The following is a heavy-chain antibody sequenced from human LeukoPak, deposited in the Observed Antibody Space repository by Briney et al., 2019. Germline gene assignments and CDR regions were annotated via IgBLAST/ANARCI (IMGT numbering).Heavy chain of an antibody. CDR1: GYTFTSYY. V-gene: IGHV1-46*01. CDR3: ARTPSIAVAGTKDDY. D-gene: IGHD6-19*01. J-gene: IGHJ4*02. Sequence: ASVKVSCKASGYTFTSYYMHWVRQAPGQGLEWMGIINPSGGGTSYAQKFQGRVTMTRDTSTSTVYMELSNLRSEDTAVYYCARTPSIAVAGTKDDYWGQGTLVTVSS. CDR2: INPSGGGT.